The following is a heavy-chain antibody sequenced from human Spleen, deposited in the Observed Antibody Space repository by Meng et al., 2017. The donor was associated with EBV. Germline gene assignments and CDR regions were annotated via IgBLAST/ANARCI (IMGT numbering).Heavy chain of an antibody. CDR2: IHPGGGST. V-gene: IGHV1-46*01. Sequence: QVQLVQSGAEVXXXXXSVKGSXXASGYTFTSNYIHWVRQAPGQGLEWMGVIHPGGGSTRNTQNYQGRVTMTRDTSTSTVYMELSSLRSEDTAIYYCARDVSDQDVYYFDYWGQGTLVTVSS. J-gene: IGHJ4*02. CDR1: GYTFTSNY. D-gene: IGHD5/OR15-5a*01. CDR3: ARDVSDQDVYYFDY.